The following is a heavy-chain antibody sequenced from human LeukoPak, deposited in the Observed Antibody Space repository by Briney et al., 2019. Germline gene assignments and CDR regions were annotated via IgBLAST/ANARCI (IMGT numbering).Heavy chain of an antibody. Sequence: ATVKISCKVSGYTFTDYYMHWVQQAPGKGLEWMGLADPEDGETIYAEKFQGRVTITADTSTDTAYMELSSLRSEDTAVYYCATGLGYWISTRCPDYWGQGTLVTVSS. CDR2: ADPEDGET. V-gene: IGHV1-69-2*01. CDR3: ATGLGYWISTRCPDY. D-gene: IGHD2-2*01. J-gene: IGHJ4*02. CDR1: GYTFTDYY.